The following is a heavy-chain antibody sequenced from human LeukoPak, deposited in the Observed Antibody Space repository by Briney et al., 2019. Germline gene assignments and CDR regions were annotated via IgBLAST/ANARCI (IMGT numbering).Heavy chain of an antibody. CDR1: GFTFSSYS. CDR3: ARDRPGSGWYYFDS. Sequence: PGGSPRLSCAASGFTFSSYSMNWVRQAPGKGLEWVSFITSSSSTIHYVDSVKGRFTISRDNAKNSLYLQMNSLRAEDTAVYYCARDRPGSGWYYFDSWGQGTLVTVSS. D-gene: IGHD6-19*01. V-gene: IGHV3-48*04. CDR2: ITSSSSTI. J-gene: IGHJ4*02.